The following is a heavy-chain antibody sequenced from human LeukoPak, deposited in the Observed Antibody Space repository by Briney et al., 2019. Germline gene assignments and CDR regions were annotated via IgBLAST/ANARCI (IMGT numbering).Heavy chain of an antibody. CDR2: ISSSSSYI. J-gene: IGHJ3*02. CDR3: ARVRVGYQLLLGAFDI. V-gene: IGHV3-21*01. D-gene: IGHD2-2*01. CDR1: GFTFSSYS. Sequence: PGGSLRLSCAASGFTFSSYSMNWVRQAPGKGLEWVSSISSSSSYIYYADSVKGRFTISRDNAKNSLYLQMNSLRAEDTAVYYCARVRVGYQLLLGAFDIWGQGTMVTVSS.